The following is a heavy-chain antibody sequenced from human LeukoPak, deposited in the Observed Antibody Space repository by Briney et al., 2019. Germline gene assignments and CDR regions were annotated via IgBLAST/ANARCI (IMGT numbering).Heavy chain of an antibody. D-gene: IGHD1-14*01. V-gene: IGHV3-21*01. CDR2: ISTSSTYI. CDR1: GFTFSTYS. J-gene: IGHJ6*02. Sequence: PGGSLRLSCAASGFTFSTYSMNWVRQAPGKGLEWVPSISTSSTYIYYADSVKGRFTISRDNAKNSLYLQMNSLRAEDTAVYYCARHEPVITLSSYYYGMDVWGPGTTVTVSS. CDR3: ARHEPVITLSSYYYGMDV.